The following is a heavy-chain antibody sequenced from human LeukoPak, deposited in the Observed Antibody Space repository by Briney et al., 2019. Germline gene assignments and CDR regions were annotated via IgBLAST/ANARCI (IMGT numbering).Heavy chain of an antibody. CDR2: IYYTGST. D-gene: IGHD3-9*01. J-gene: IGHJ4*02. CDR1: GDSVSDTIYY. CDR3: ARLSKGRFFDYVFDF. Sequence: SETLSLTCTFSGDSVSDTIYYWGWIRQPPGQGLQWIGNIYYTGSTYYNPSLRSRVTMSVDTSKNQFSLKMSSVTAADTAVYYCARLSKGRFFDYVFDFWGQGTLLTVSS. V-gene: IGHV4-39*01.